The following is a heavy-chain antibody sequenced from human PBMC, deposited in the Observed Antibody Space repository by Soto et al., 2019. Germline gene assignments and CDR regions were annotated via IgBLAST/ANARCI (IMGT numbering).Heavy chain of an antibody. J-gene: IGHJ4*02. CDR1: GGSISSFY. Sequence: QVQLQESGPGLVKPSETVSLTCTVSGGSISSFYWSWIRQPPGKGLELIGYIYYTGSTNYNPSLKSPVTISVDTSKNQFSLKLSSVTAAYTAVYYCARGRHWLDYWGQGTLVTGSS. D-gene: IGHD6-19*01. CDR2: IYYTGST. V-gene: IGHV4-59*01. CDR3: ARGRHWLDY.